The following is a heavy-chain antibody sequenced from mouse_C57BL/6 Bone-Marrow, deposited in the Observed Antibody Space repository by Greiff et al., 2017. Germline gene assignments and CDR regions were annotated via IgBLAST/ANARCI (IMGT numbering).Heavy chain of an antibody. Sequence: EVQRVESGPGLVKPSQSLSLTCSVTGYSITSGYYWNWIRQFPGNKLEWMGYISYDGSNNYNPSLKNRISITRDTSKKQFFLKLNSVTTEDTATYYCARRGPTAMDYWGQGTSVTVSS. V-gene: IGHV3-6*01. J-gene: IGHJ4*01. CDR1: GYSITSGYY. D-gene: IGHD3-3*01. CDR3: ARRGPTAMDY. CDR2: ISYDGSN.